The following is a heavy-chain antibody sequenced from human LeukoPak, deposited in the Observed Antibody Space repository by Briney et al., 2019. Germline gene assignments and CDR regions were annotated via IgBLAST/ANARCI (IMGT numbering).Heavy chain of an antibody. Sequence: GGSLRLSCAASGFTFSTFWMSWVRQAPGKGLEWVANIKPDGSLKYYVDSVKGRFTISRDNAKNSLYLQMNSLRDEDTAVYYCARGGGHFHYWGQGTLVTVSS. CDR2: IKPDGSLK. CDR1: GFTFSTFW. D-gene: IGHD1-26*01. CDR3: ARGGGHFHY. J-gene: IGHJ4*02. V-gene: IGHV3-7*01.